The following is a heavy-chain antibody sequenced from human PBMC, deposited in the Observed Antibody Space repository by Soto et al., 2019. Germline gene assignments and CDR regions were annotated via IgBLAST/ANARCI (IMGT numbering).Heavy chain of an antibody. CDR3: AHSFCSGGSCYAPDAEYFQH. Sequence: QITLKESGPTLVKPTQTLTLTCTFSGFSLSTSGVGVGWIRQPPGKALEWLALIYWDDDKRYSPSLKSRLTITQDTTKNQVVLTMTNMDPVDTATYYCAHSFCSGGSCYAPDAEYFQHWGQGTLVTVSS. D-gene: IGHD2-15*01. CDR2: IYWDDDK. J-gene: IGHJ1*01. CDR1: GFSLSTSGVG. V-gene: IGHV2-5*02.